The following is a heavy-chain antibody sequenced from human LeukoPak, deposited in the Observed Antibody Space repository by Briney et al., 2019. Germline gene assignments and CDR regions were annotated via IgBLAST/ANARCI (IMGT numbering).Heavy chain of an antibody. Sequence: ASVKVSCKASGYTFTSYVISWVRQAPGPGLEWMGWISAYNGNTNYAQKLQGRVTMTTDTSTSTAYMELRSLRSDDTAVYYCARVTGGRGEFDYWGQGTLVTVSS. CDR2: ISAYNGNT. D-gene: IGHD3-16*01. V-gene: IGHV1-18*01. CDR3: ARVTGGRGEFDY. CDR1: GYTFTSYV. J-gene: IGHJ4*02.